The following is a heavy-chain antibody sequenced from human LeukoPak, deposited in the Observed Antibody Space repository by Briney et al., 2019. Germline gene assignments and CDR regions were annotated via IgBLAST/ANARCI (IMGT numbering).Heavy chain of an antibody. J-gene: IGHJ6*03. CDR2: IYTRGST. Sequence: SQTLSLTCTVSGASISSGSYYWSWIRQPAGKGLEWIGRIYTRGSTNYNPSLKSRVTISVDTSKNQFSLKLTFVTAADTAVYYCARDSLSRRAYYYYMDVWGKGTTVTVSS. CDR3: ARDSLSRRAYYYYMDV. CDR1: GASISSGSYY. V-gene: IGHV4-61*02. D-gene: IGHD3-9*01.